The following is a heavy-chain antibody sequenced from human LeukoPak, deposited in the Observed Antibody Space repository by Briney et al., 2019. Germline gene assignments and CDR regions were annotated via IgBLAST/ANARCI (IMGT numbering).Heavy chain of an antibody. Sequence: PSETLSLTCVVYGGSFSGYYWTWIRQPPGKGLEWIGDVNHSGSTNYNPSLESRVTISVDTSKSQFSLKLSSVTAADTAVYYCARNGDYCFDYWGQGTLVTVSS. J-gene: IGHJ4*02. D-gene: IGHD4-17*01. V-gene: IGHV4-34*01. CDR1: GGSFSGYY. CDR3: ARNGDYCFDY. CDR2: VNHSGST.